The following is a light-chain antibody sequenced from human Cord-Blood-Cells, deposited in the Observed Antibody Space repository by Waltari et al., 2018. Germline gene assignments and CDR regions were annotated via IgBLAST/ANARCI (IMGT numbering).Light chain of an antibody. CDR1: SSNIGSNY. Sequence: QSVLTQPPSASGTPGQRVTISCSGSSSNIGSNYVYWYQQLPGTAPKLLIYRNNRRPSGVPDRVSGSKSGTSASLAIRGLRSEDEADYYCAAWDDSLSGWVFGGGTKLTIL. V-gene: IGLV1-47*01. CDR2: RNN. CDR3: AAWDDSLSGWV. J-gene: IGLJ3*02.